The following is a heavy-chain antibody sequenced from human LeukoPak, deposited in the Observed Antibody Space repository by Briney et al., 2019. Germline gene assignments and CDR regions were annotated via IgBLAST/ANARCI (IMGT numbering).Heavy chain of an antibody. V-gene: IGHV3-48*03. D-gene: IGHD3-10*02. Sequence: GGSLRLSCAASGFTFSSYEMNWVRQAPGKGLEWVSYISSSGSTIYYADSLKGRFTISRDNSKKTLYLQMNSLRAEDAAVYYCAELGITMIGGVWGKGTTVTISS. CDR3: AELGITMIGGV. CDR1: GFTFSSYE. J-gene: IGHJ6*04. CDR2: ISSSGSTI.